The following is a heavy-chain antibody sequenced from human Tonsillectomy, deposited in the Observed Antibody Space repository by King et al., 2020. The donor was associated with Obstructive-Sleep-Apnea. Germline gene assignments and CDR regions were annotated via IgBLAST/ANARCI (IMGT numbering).Heavy chain of an antibody. J-gene: IGHJ4*02. CDR3: ARTGYGGSGSYYKR. D-gene: IGHD3-10*01. CDR2: ISYSGST. V-gene: IGHV4-39*07. CDR1: GGSISSSYY. Sequence: QLQESGPGLVKPSETLSLTCIVSGGSISSSYYLGWIRQPPGKGLEWIASISYSGSTYSNPSLKSRVTMPVDTSTNHFSLKLSSVTAADTAVYYCARTGYGGSGSYYKRWGQGTLVTVSS.